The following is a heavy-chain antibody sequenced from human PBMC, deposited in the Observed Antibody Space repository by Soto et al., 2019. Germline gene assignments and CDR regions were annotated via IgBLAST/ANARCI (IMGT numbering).Heavy chain of an antibody. CDR2: INSDGSST. Sequence: EVQLVESGGGLVQPGGSLRVSCAASGFTFSSYWMHWVRQAPGKGLVWVSRINSDGSSTSYADSVKGRFTISRDNAKNTLYLQMNSLRAEDTAIYYCARRGAVAGLHYGGQGTLVTVSS. V-gene: IGHV3-74*01. D-gene: IGHD6-19*01. CDR1: GFTFSSYW. J-gene: IGHJ4*02. CDR3: ARRGAVAGLHY.